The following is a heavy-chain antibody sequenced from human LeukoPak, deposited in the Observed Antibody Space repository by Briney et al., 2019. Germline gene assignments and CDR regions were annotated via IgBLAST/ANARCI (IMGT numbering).Heavy chain of an antibody. Sequence: GGSLRLSCAASRFTFSSYAMSWVRQAPGKGLEWVSAISGSGGSTYYADSVKGRFTISRDNSKNTLYLQMNSMRAEDTAVYYYAKAGKDYDSSTSFDYWGQGTLVTVSS. CDR3: AKAGKDYDSSTSFDY. V-gene: IGHV3-23*01. J-gene: IGHJ4*02. CDR1: RFTFSSYA. D-gene: IGHD3-22*01. CDR2: ISGSGGST.